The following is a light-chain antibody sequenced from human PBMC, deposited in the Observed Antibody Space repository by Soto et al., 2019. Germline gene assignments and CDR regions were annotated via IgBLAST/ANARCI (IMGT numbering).Light chain of an antibody. Sequence: QSALTQPPSASGSPGQSVTISCTGTSSDVGGYYDVSWYQQHPGKAPKLLIYDVSKRPSGVPDRFSGSKSGNPASLTVPGLQAEDGADYYCQSYDSSHTLVFGTGTKLTVL. CDR1: SSDVGGYYD. J-gene: IGLJ1*01. CDR3: QSYDSSHTLV. V-gene: IGLV2-8*01. CDR2: DVS.